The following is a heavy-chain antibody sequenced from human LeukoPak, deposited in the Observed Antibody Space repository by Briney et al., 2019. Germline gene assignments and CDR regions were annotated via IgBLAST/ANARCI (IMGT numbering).Heavy chain of an antibody. CDR2: VSYDGTSK. CDR3: ARDGYYYDSSGYYFNFDY. V-gene: IGHV3-30*03. D-gene: IGHD3-22*01. J-gene: IGHJ4*02. CDR1: GFTFSSYW. Sequence: HAGGSLRLSCAASGFTFSSYWMSWVRQAPGKGLEWVAAVSYDGTSKYSADSVKGRFTISRDNSKNTLYLQMNSLRAEDTAVYYCARDGYYYDSSGYYFNFDYWGQGTLVTVSS.